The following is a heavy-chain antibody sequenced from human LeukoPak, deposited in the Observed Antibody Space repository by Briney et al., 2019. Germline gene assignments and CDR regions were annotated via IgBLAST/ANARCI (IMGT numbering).Heavy chain of an antibody. J-gene: IGHJ4*02. Sequence: PGGSLRLSCTVSGGSISSGGYYWSWIRQPPGKGLEWIGYIYYSGSTNYNPSLKSRVTISVDTSKNQFSLRLSSVTAADTAVYYCARGQKLVGSSCFDYWGQGTLVTVSS. CDR2: IYYSGST. V-gene: IGHV4-61*08. D-gene: IGHD6-13*01. CDR1: GGSISSGGYY. CDR3: ARGQKLVGSSCFDY.